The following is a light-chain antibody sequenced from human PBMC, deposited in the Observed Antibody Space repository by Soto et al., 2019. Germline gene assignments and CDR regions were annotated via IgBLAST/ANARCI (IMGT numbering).Light chain of an antibody. CDR2: GAS. CDR1: QGISTY. CDR3: QKYDRAPFT. Sequence: DIQMTQSPSSLSAYLGDRVTITCRASQGISTYLALYQQKPGRLPKLLLFGASTLQSGVPARFSGSGSGTLFTLTINGLLPEDVATYYCQKYDRAPFTFGPGTKVDFK. V-gene: IGKV1-27*01. J-gene: IGKJ3*01.